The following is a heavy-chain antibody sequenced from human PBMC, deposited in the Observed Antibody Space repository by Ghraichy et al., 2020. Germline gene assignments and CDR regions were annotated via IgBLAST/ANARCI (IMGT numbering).Heavy chain of an antibody. J-gene: IGHJ4*02. CDR1: GGSFSGYY. CDR3: ARGWIQLWLKTCYFDY. Sequence: SETLSLTCAVYGGSFSGYYWSWIRQPPGKGLEWIGEINHSGSTNYNPSLKSRVTISVDTSKNQFSLKLSSVTAADTAVYYCARGWIQLWLKTCYFDYWGQGTLVTVSS. D-gene: IGHD5-18*01. V-gene: IGHV4-34*01. CDR2: INHSGST.